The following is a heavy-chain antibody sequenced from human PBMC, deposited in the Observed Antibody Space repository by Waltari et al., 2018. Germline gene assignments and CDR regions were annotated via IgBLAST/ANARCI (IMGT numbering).Heavy chain of an antibody. V-gene: IGHV4-39*01. Sequence: QLQLQESGPGLVKPSETLSLTCTVSGDSLSSSYRWGWIRQPPGKGLEWIGRISYSGTPFYNPSLKSRLTISVDTSKNQFSLNLRSVTAADTAIYLCATHRGGHEDFQYWGQGTLVTVSS. CDR2: ISYSGTP. CDR1: GDSLSSSYR. J-gene: IGHJ1*01. CDR3: ATHRGGHEDFQY.